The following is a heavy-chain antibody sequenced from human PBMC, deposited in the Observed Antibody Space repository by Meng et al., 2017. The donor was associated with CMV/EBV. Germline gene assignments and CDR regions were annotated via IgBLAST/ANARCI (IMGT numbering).Heavy chain of an antibody. CDR1: GGSFSGYY. CDR3: ARGHDYGDYALDY. CDR2: INHSGST. V-gene: IGHV4-34*01. D-gene: IGHD4-17*01. Sequence: SQTLSLTCAVYGGSFSGYYWSWIRQPPGKGLEWIGEINHSGSTNYNPSLKSRVTISVDTSKNQFSLKLSSVTAADPAVYYCARGHDYGDYALDYWGQGTLVTVSS. J-gene: IGHJ4*02.